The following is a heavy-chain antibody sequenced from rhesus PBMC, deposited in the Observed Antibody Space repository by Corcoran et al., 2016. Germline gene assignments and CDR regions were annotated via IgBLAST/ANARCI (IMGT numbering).Heavy chain of an antibody. D-gene: IGHD3-28*01. CDR1: GGSISDSYW. CDR3: ASHGYYDSGYYRSVDY. Sequence: QVQLQESGPGVVKPSETLSLTCAVSGGSISDSYWWSWIRPPPGTGLEWIGYIYGSSTSHNYNPSLKSRVTISKDTSKNQFSLKLSSVTAADTAVYYCASHGYYDSGYYRSVDYWGQGVLVTVSS. CDR2: IYGSSTSH. J-gene: IGHJ4*01. V-gene: IGHV4S10*01.